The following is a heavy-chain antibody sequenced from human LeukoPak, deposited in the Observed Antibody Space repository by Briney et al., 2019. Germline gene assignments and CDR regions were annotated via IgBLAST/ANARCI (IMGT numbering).Heavy chain of an antibody. CDR2: TFPGGSDT. D-gene: IGHD3-10*01. Sequence: GESLKISCKASGYNFTPYWIGWVRQMPGKGLEWMGITFPGGSDTRYSPSFQGQVAISADKSISTAYLQWSSLKASDTAMYYCARRYYYGSGSYYYDYWGQGTLVTVSS. V-gene: IGHV5-51*01. J-gene: IGHJ4*02. CDR1: GYNFTPYW. CDR3: ARRYYYGSGSYYYDY.